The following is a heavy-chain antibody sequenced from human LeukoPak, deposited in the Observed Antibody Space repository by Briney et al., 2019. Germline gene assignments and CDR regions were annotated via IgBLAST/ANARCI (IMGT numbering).Heavy chain of an antibody. CDR2: SNAGNGNT. D-gene: IGHD3-22*01. CDR1: GYTFTSYA. V-gene: IGHV1-3*02. Sequence: ASVKVSCKASGYTFTSYAMHWVRQAPGQRLEWMGWSNAGNGNTKYSQEFQGRVTITRDTSASTAYMELRSLRSDDTAVYYCARHRLPRVYYDSSGYYHAAFDIWGQGTMVTVSS. J-gene: IGHJ3*02. CDR3: ARHRLPRVYYDSSGYYHAAFDI.